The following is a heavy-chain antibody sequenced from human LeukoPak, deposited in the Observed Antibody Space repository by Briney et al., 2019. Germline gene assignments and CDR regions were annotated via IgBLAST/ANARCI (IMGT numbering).Heavy chain of an antibody. Sequence: GGSLRLSCVATGFTFSSYEMNWVRQAPGKGLEWVSYISSSGSTIYYADSVKGRFTISRDNAKNSLYLQMNSLRAEDTAVYYCARGHSAVAGNFDYWGQGTLVTVSS. CDR1: GFTFSSYE. J-gene: IGHJ4*02. D-gene: IGHD6-19*01. CDR2: ISSSGSTI. V-gene: IGHV3-48*03. CDR3: ARGHSAVAGNFDY.